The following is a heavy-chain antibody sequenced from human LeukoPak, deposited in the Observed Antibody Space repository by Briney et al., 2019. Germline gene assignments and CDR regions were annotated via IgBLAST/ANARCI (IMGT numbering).Heavy chain of an antibody. V-gene: IGHV1-18*01. J-gene: IGHJ3*02. D-gene: IGHD3-3*01. CDR1: GYTFTSYG. CDR3: ARGTYDFWSDPDAFDI. Sequence: ASVKVSCKASGYTFTSYGISWVRQAPGQGLEWMGWISAYNGNTNYAQKLQGRVTMTTDTSTSTAYMELRSLRSDDTAVYYCARGTYDFWSDPDAFDIWGQGTMVTVSS. CDR2: ISAYNGNT.